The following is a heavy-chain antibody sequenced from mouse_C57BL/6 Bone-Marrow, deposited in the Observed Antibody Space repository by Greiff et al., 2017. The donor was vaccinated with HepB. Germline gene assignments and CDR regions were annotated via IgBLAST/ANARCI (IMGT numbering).Heavy chain of an antibody. Sequence: EVQRVESGEGLVKPGGSLKLSCAASGFTFSSYAMSWVRQTPEKRLEWVAYISSGGDYIYYADTVKGRFTISRDNARNTLYLQMSSLKSEDTAMYYCTRSNWALYAMDYWGQGTSVTVSS. D-gene: IGHD4-1*01. CDR2: ISSGGDYI. CDR3: TRSNWALYAMDY. V-gene: IGHV5-9-1*02. CDR1: GFTFSSYA. J-gene: IGHJ4*01.